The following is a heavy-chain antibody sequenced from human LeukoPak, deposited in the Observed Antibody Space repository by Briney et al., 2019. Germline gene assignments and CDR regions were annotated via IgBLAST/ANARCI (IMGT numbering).Heavy chain of an antibody. CDR3: ARDMEDIELMLDY. CDR2: ISSSSSYI. J-gene: IGHJ4*02. D-gene: IGHD2-8*01. CDR1: GFTFSSYS. Sequence: PGGSLRLSCAASGFTFSSYSMNWVRQAPGKGLEWVSSISSSSSYIYYADSVKGRFTISRDNAKNSLYLQMNSLRAKDTAVYYCARDMEDIELMLDYWGQGTLVTVSS. V-gene: IGHV3-21*01.